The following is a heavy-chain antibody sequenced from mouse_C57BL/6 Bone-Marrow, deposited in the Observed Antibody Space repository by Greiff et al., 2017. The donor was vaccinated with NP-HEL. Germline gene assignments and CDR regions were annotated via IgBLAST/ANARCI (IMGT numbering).Heavy chain of an antibody. V-gene: IGHV1-81*01. CDR2: IYPRSGNT. CDR3: ASGTVVADWYFYV. Sequence: QVQLQQSGAELARPGASVKLSCKASGYTFTSYGISWVKQRPGQGLEWIGEIYPRSGNTYYNEKFKGKATLTADKSSSTAYMELRSLTSEDSACYFCASGTVVADWYFYVWGTGTTVTVSS. CDR1: GYTFTSYG. J-gene: IGHJ1*03. D-gene: IGHD1-1*01.